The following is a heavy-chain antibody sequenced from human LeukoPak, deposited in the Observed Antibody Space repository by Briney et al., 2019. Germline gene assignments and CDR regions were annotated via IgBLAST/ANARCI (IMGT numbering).Heavy chain of an antibody. CDR1: GFTFSSYS. D-gene: IGHD6-19*01. CDR2: ISSSSSYI. V-gene: IGHV3-21*01. Sequence: GGSLRLSCAASGFTFSSYSMNWVRQAPGKGLGWVSSISSSSSYIYYADSVKGRFTISRDNAKNSLYLQMNSLRAEDTAVYYCARVHTGGWYSRRRSSHAFDIWGQGTMVTVSS. CDR3: ARVHTGGWYSRRRSSHAFDI. J-gene: IGHJ3*02.